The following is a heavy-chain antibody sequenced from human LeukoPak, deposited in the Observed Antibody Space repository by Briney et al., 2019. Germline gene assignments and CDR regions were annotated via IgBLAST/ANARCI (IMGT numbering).Heavy chain of an antibody. V-gene: IGHV4-4*07. J-gene: IGHJ4*02. CDR1: GGSIGSYY. D-gene: IGHD1-26*01. Sequence: SETLSLTCTDSGGSIGSYYWSWIRQPAGKGLEWIGRIYSSGITNYNPSLKSRVTMSVDTSKNQFSLKLNSVTAADTAFYYCARVRSGSYYFDYWGQGTLVTVSS. CDR3: ARVRSGSYYFDY. CDR2: IYSSGIT.